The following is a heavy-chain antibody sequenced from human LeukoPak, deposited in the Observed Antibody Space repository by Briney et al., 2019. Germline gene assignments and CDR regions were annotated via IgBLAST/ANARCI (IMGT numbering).Heavy chain of an antibody. V-gene: IGHV2-70*04. Sequence: SGPALVKPTQTLTLTCTFSGFSLSTSGMRASWIRQPPGKALEWLARIDWDDDKFYSTSLKTRLTISKDTSKNQAVLTMTNMDPVDTATYYCARTTQYSSGYFDYWGQGTLVTVSS. D-gene: IGHD6-19*01. J-gene: IGHJ4*02. CDR2: IDWDDDK. CDR3: ARTTQYSSGYFDY. CDR1: GFSLSTSGMR.